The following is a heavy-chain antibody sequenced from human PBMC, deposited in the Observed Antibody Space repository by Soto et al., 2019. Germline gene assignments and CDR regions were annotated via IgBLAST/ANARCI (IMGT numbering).Heavy chain of an antibody. CDR2: ISSSSSYI. Sequence: GGSLRLSCAASGFTFSSYSMNWVRQAPGKGLEWVSSISSSSSYIYYADSVKGRFTISRDNAKNSLYLQMNSLRAEDTDVYYCARDRSGIAVAGKDDYWGQGTLVTVSS. CDR3: ARDRSGIAVAGKDDY. J-gene: IGHJ4*02. V-gene: IGHV3-21*01. D-gene: IGHD6-19*01. CDR1: GFTFSSYS.